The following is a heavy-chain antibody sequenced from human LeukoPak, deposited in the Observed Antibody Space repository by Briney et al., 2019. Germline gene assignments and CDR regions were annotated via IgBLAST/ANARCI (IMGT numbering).Heavy chain of an antibody. J-gene: IGHJ4*02. D-gene: IGHD3-22*01. V-gene: IGHV4-39*01. CDR3: ARRIRNYYDSSGYYYSFDY. Sequence: SETLSLTCTVSGGSISSSSYYWGWIRQPPGKGLEWIGSIYYSGSTYYNPSLKSRVTISVDTSKNQFSLKLSSVPAADTAVYYCARRIRNYYDSSGYYYSFDYWGQGTLVTVSS. CDR1: GGSISSSSYY. CDR2: IYYSGST.